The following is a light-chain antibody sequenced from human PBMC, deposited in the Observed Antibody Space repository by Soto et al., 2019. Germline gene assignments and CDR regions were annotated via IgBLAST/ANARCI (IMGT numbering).Light chain of an antibody. V-gene: IGKV3-20*01. CDR3: QQYGSLSWP. Sequence: EVVLTKSACPLSLSKGERATPSCTASQNVDSNYLAWYQQKPGQAPRILIFGASGRATGIPERFSGSGAGTDFTLTISILEPEDFAVYYCQQYGSLSWPFGQGTNVDIK. CDR1: QNVDSNY. J-gene: IGKJ1*01. CDR2: GAS.